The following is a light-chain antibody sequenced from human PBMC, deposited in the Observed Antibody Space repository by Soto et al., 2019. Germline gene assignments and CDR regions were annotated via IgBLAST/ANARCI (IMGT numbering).Light chain of an antibody. CDR2: AAS. CDR3: QQYYSYPPWT. J-gene: IGKJ1*01. CDR1: QGISSY. Sequence: AIRMTQSPSSLSASTGDRVTITCRASQGISSYLAWYQQKPGKAPKLLIYAASTLQSGVPSRFSGSGSGTDFTLTISCLQSEDFATYYCQQYYSYPPWTFGHWTKVEIK. V-gene: IGKV1-8*01.